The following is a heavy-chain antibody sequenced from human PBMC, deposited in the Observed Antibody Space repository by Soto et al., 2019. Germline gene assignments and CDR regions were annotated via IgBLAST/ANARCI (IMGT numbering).Heavy chain of an antibody. J-gene: IGHJ4*02. Sequence: EVQLLESGGGLVQPGGSLRLSCAASGFTFSTYAMNWVRQAPGKGLEWVSAISGSGGTTYYADSVKGRFTIARDNPKNTLYLEMNSLTAEDTALYYCAKHLFSSTVVNFWGQGTLVTVSS. CDR1: GFTFSTYA. CDR3: AKHLFSSTVVNF. D-gene: IGHD4-17*01. CDR2: ISGSGGTT. V-gene: IGHV3-23*01.